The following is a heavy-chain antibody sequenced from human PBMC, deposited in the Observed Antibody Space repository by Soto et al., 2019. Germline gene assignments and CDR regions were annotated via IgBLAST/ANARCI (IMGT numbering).Heavy chain of an antibody. Sequence: PGESLKISCKDSGYSFTSYWIGWVRQMPGKGLEWIGIIYPYDSDTRYSPSFQGRVTISADKSISTAYLHWSSLQASDTALYYCATYDGANYNDAFDAWGQGTMVTVSS. CDR1: GYSFTSYW. CDR2: IYPYDSDT. D-gene: IGHD1-7*01. J-gene: IGHJ3*01. CDR3: ATYDGANYNDAFDA. V-gene: IGHV5-51*01.